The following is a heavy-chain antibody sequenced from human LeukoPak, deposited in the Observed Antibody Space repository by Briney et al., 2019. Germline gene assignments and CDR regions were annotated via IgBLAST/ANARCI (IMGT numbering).Heavy chain of an antibody. CDR2: ISGSGGST. CDR1: GFTFSSYA. CDR3: AKDLYSGYYSTPSPDY. D-gene: IGHD3-22*01. Sequence: GGSLRLSCAASGFTFSSYAMSWVRQAPGKGLEWVSAISGSGGSTYYADSVKDRFTISRDNSKNTLYLQMNSLRAEDTAVYYCAKDLYSGYYSTPSPDYWGQGTLVTVSS. J-gene: IGHJ4*02. V-gene: IGHV3-23*01.